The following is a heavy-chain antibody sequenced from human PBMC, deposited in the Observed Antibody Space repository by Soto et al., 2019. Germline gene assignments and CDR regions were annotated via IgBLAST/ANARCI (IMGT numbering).Heavy chain of an antibody. D-gene: IGHD3-10*01. J-gene: IGHJ3*02. CDR1: GFTFSTYS. CDR3: ARAASGSDRDAFDI. Sequence: GGSLRLSCVASGFTFSTYSMNWVRQAPGKGLEWVSAFSGSGYYIYYADSLKGRFTISRDNAKNSLYLHMNSLRAEDKAVYYCARAASGSDRDAFDIWGQGTMVTASS. CDR2: FSGSGYYI. V-gene: IGHV3-21*01.